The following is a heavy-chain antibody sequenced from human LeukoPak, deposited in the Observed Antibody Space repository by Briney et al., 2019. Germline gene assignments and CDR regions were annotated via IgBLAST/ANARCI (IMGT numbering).Heavy chain of an antibody. J-gene: IGHJ4*02. CDR2: ISAYNGNT. CDR1: GYTFTSSG. CDR3: ARIQVIVVVTASPLLDY. V-gene: IGHV1-18*01. D-gene: IGHD2-21*02. Sequence: ASVKVSCKASGYTFTSSGISWVRQAPGQGLEWMGWISAYNGNTNYAQKLQGRVTMTTHTSTRTAYMELRSLRSDDTAVYYCARIQVIVVVTASPLLDYWGQGTLVTVS.